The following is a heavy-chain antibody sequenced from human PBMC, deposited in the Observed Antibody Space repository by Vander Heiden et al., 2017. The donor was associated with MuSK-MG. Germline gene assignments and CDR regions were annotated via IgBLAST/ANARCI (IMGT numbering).Heavy chain of an antibody. V-gene: IGHV4-39*01. CDR3: ASYSRNHLWRALEY. CDR2: VYYGGTT. J-gene: IGHJ4*02. CDR1: GGSITNNDYY. D-gene: IGHD2-15*01. Sequence: QQQLQESGPGLVQPSATLSLTCTVSGGSITNNDYYWACIRQPPGKGLEWIGRVYYGGTTYYNPSLESRVTIAVDTSKNQFSLKLTSVTAADTAVYFCASYSRNHLWRALEYWGQGTLGTVSS.